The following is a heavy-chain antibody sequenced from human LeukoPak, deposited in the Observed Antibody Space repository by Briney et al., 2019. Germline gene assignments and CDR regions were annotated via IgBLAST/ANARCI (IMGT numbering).Heavy chain of an antibody. Sequence: PSETLSLTCTVSGGSISSSSYYWGWIRQPPGKGLEWIGSIYYSGSTYYNPSLKSRVTISVDTSKNQFSLKLSSATAADTAVYYCARHFSGGWYPCFDYWGQGTLVTVSS. D-gene: IGHD6-19*01. CDR2: IYYSGST. J-gene: IGHJ4*02. CDR3: ARHFSGGWYPCFDY. V-gene: IGHV4-39*01. CDR1: GGSISSSSYY.